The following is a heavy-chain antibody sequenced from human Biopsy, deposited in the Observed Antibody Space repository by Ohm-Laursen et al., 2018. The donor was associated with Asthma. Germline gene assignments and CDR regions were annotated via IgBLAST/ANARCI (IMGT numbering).Heavy chain of an antibody. D-gene: IGHD3-22*01. Sequence: SLRLSCAASGFTFDEYTMHWVRQAPGKGLEWVSGISWNRATIGYADSVEGRFTISRDNAKNSVFLHMDSLRPEDTAFYYCAKVRSDWVITESFDYWGQGVLVTVSS. CDR1: GFTFDEYT. CDR3: AKVRSDWVITESFDY. J-gene: IGHJ4*02. CDR2: ISWNRATI. V-gene: IGHV3-9*01.